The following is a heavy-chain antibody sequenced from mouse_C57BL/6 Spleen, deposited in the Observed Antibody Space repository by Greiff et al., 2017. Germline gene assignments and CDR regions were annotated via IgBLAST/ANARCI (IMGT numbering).Heavy chain of an antibody. CDR3: ARRGFDY. CDR2: IDPSDSYT. V-gene: IGHV1-50*01. J-gene: IGHJ2*01. CDR1: GYTFTSYW. Sequence: QVQLQQPGAELVKPGASVKLSCKASGYTFTSYWMQWVKQRPGQGLEWIGEIDPSDSYTNYNQKFKGKATLPVDTSSSTAYMQLSSLTSEDSAVYYCARRGFDYWGQGTTLTVSS.